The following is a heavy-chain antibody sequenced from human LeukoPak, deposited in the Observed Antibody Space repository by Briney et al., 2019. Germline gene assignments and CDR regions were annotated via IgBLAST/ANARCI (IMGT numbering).Heavy chain of an antibody. Sequence: LETLSLTCTVSGGSISSYYWSWIRQPPGKGLEWIGYIYYSGSTNYNPSLKSRVTISVDTSKNQFSLKLSSVTAADTAVYYCARALAVAGFDYWGQGTLVTVSS. V-gene: IGHV4-59*01. D-gene: IGHD6-19*01. CDR1: GGSISSYY. J-gene: IGHJ4*02. CDR3: ARALAVAGFDY. CDR2: IYYSGST.